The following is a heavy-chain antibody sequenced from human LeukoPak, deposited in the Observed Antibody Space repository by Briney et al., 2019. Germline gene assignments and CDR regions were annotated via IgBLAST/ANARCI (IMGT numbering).Heavy chain of an antibody. V-gene: IGHV3-21*01. Sequence: PGGSLRLSCAASGFTFSSYSMNWVRQAPGKGLEWVSSISSSSSYIYYADSVKGRFTISRDNAKNSLYLQMNSLGAEDTAVYCCARSSPHCSSTSCYNDAFDIWGQGTMVTVSS. CDR2: ISSSSSYI. J-gene: IGHJ3*02. CDR3: ARSSPHCSSTSCYNDAFDI. CDR1: GFTFSSYS. D-gene: IGHD2-2*02.